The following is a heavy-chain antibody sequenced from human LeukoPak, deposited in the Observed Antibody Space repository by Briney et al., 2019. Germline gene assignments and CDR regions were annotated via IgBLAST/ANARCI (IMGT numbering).Heavy chain of an antibody. CDR2: INPNSGDT. Sequence: GASVKVSCKASGYIFTGYYMHWVRQDPGQGLEWMGWINPNSGDTNYAQKFQGRVTMTRDTSISTAYMELSRLRSDDTAVYYCARVRYRLAETYIDYWGQGTLVTVSS. CDR1: GYIFTGYY. CDR3: ARVRYRLAETYIDY. D-gene: IGHD3-16*01. V-gene: IGHV1-2*02. J-gene: IGHJ4*02.